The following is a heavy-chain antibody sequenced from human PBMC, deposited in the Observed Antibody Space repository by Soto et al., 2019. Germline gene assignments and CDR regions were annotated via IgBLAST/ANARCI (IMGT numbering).Heavy chain of an antibody. V-gene: IGHV4-39*01. Sequence: SETLSLTCTVSGGSITSSSYYWVWIRQPPGKGLEWIGSIYYSGSTYYNPSLKSRVSMSVDTSKNQFSLKLSSVTAADTAVYHCARQGAYFHESSGYEFDYWGQGTLVTGSS. CDR3: ARQGAYFHESSGYEFDY. D-gene: IGHD3-22*01. CDR2: IYYSGST. J-gene: IGHJ4*02. CDR1: GGSITSSSYY.